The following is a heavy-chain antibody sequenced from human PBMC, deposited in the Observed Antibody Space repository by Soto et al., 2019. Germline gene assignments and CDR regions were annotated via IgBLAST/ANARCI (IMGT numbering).Heavy chain of an antibody. D-gene: IGHD6-19*01. CDR3: ARDREWLVDF. CDR2: LHVSGST. CDR1: GGSVSSYD. V-gene: IGHV4-4*07. Sequence: QVQLQESGPGLVKPSETLSLTCTVSGGSVSSYDLNWVRQSIGKGLEWIGRLHVSGSTNYNPSLKGPVTMSMDTSKNQFFLRLASVTAADTAVYYCARDREWLVDFWGQGTLVTVSP. J-gene: IGHJ4*02.